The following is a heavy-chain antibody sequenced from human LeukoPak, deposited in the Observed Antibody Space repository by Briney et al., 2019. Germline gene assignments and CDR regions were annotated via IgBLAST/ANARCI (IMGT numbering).Heavy chain of an antibody. CDR3: TIDYDYAWGSYRLGY. J-gene: IGHJ4*02. CDR1: GFTFSASY. CDR2: IQSITGGGTT. D-gene: IGHD3-16*02. V-gene: IGHV3-15*01. Sequence: GGSLRLSCAASGFTFSASYMSWVRQAPGKGLEWVGRIQSITGGGTTDYAAPVKGRFTISRDDSKNTLYLQLNSLKTEDTAMYYCTIDYDYAWGSYRLGYWGQGTLVTVSS.